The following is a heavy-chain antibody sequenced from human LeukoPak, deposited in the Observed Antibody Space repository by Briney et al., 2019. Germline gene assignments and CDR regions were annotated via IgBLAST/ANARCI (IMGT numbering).Heavy chain of an antibody. D-gene: IGHD3-22*01. CDR3: ARDYYDSSGYDDWFDP. V-gene: IGHV1-18*01. J-gene: IGHJ5*02. CDR1: GYIFMSYG. Sequence: ASVKVSCKASGYIFMSYGVSWVRQAPGQGLEWMGLNSAYNGNANYAQKFQGRVTMTRDTSISTAYMELSRLRSDDTAVYYCARDYYDSSGYDDWFDPWGQGTLVTVSS. CDR2: NSAYNGNA.